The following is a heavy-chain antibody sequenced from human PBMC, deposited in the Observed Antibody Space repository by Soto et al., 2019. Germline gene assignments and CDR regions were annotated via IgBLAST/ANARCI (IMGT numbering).Heavy chain of an antibody. V-gene: IGHV3-7*01. CDR1: GFTFSPYW. J-gene: IGHJ4*02. CDR2: MDQDGSET. D-gene: IGHD3-16*01. CDR3: VCGGNCFIY. Sequence: EVQLVESGGGLVQPGGSLRLSCAASGFTFSPYWMTWVRQPPGKGLEWVANMDQDGSETYYVGSVRGRFTVSRDNAKNSLYLQMNSLRVEDTAVYYCVCGGNCFIYWGQGTLVTVSP.